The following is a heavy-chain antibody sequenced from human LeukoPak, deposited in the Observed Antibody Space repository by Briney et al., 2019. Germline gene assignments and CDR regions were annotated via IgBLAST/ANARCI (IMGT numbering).Heavy chain of an antibody. Sequence: GGSLRLSCAASGFTFSSYSMNWVRQAPGKGLEWVSYISSSSSTIYYADSVEGRFTISRDNAKNSLYLQMNSLRDEDTAVYYCARDDNRFLEWLSSYYYYGMDVWGQGTTVTVSS. CDR2: ISSSSSTI. V-gene: IGHV3-48*02. CDR1: GFTFSSYS. D-gene: IGHD3-3*01. J-gene: IGHJ6*02. CDR3: ARDDNRFLEWLSSYYYYGMDV.